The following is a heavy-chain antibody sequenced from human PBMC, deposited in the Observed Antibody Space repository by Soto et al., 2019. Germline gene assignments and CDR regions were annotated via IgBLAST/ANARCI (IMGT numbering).Heavy chain of an antibody. CDR1: GYSISSSY. D-gene: IGHD5-18*01. V-gene: IGHV4-59*07. J-gene: IGHJ4*02. CDR2: IYYSGST. Sequence: SATLSLTCTVSGYSISSSYWSWIRRPHGKGLGWIGYIYYSGSTNYNPSLKSRVTISVDTSKNQFSLKLSSVTAADTAVYYWARVRDTAMAQSYFDYWGQGTLVTVS. CDR3: ARVRDTAMAQSYFDY.